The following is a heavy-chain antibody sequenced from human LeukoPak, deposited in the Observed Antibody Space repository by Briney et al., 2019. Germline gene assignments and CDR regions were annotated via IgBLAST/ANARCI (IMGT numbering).Heavy chain of an antibody. Sequence: PGGSLRLSCAASGFTFSIYAMSWVRQAPGKGLEWVSTISGGGSTTYYADSVKGRFTISRDNAKNSLYLQMNSLRAEDTAVYYCARDRKQWLAPRGFDYWGQGTLVTVSS. CDR3: ARDRKQWLAPRGFDY. V-gene: IGHV3-23*01. CDR2: ISGGGSTT. D-gene: IGHD6-19*01. CDR1: GFTFSIYA. J-gene: IGHJ4*02.